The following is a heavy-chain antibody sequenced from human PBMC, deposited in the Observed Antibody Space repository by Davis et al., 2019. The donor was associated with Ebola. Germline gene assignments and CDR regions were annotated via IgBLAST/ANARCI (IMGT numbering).Heavy chain of an antibody. V-gene: IGHV3-23*01. J-gene: IGHJ4*02. D-gene: IGHD3-10*01. CDR2: IDGGGDAT. CDR3: AKDWGYMVRGVMIDY. CDR1: GFTFSNAW. Sequence: GGSLRLSCAASGFTFSNAWMSWVRQAPGKGLEWVSAIDGGGDATYYADSVKGRFTISRDSSKNTLFLQMSSLRAEDTAIYYCAKDWGYMVRGVMIDYWGQGTLVTVSS.